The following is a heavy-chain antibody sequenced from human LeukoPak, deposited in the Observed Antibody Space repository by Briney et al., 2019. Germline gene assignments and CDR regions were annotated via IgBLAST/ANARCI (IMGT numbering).Heavy chain of an antibody. V-gene: IGHV1-18*01. J-gene: IGHJ4*02. Sequence: ASVKVSCKASGYSFISYGISWVRQAPGQGLEWMGWISAHNANTNYAQKFQGRVTMTTDTSTSTAHMELRSLRSDDTAVYYCARDQGYRYGYGDLDYWGQGTLVTVSS. CDR3: ARDQGYRYGYGDLDY. CDR2: ISAHNANT. D-gene: IGHD5-18*01. CDR1: GYSFISYG.